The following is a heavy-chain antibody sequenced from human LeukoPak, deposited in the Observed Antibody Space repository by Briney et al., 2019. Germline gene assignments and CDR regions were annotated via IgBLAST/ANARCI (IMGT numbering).Heavy chain of an antibody. D-gene: IGHD1-26*01. Sequence: GGSLSLSCVASGFTFSSYGMSWVRQAPGKGLEWVSNISGGGGYTYYADSVKGRFTISRDSSKNTLYLQMNSLRAEDTAVYYCAKRISGSSKALDYWGQGTLVTVSS. V-gene: IGHV3-23*01. CDR3: AKRISGSSKALDY. CDR2: ISGGGGYT. CDR1: GFTFSSYG. J-gene: IGHJ4*02.